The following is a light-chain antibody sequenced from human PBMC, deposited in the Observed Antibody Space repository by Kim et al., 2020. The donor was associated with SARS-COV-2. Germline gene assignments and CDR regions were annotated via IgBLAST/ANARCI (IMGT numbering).Light chain of an antibody. J-gene: IGKJ5*01. CDR1: QSVSSSY. CDR2: GAS. CDR3: QQYGSSPKVT. Sequence: PAERATLSCRASQSVSSSYLAWYQQKPGQAPRLLIYGASSRATGIPDRFSGSGSGTDFTLTISRLEPEDFAVYYCQQYGSSPKVTFGQGTRLEIK. V-gene: IGKV3-20*01.